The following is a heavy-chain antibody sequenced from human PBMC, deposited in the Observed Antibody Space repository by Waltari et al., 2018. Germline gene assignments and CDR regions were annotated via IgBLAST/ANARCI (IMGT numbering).Heavy chain of an antibody. CDR1: GGSFSGYY. V-gene: IGHV4-34*01. D-gene: IGHD1-7*01. Sequence: QVQLQQWGAGLLKPSETLSLTCAVYGGSFSGYYWSWIRQPPGKGLEWIGEINHSGNTNYNPALKGRVTISGDTSKNQFSLKLSSVTAADTAVYYCARKGITGTTGGQFDYWGQGTLVTVSS. J-gene: IGHJ4*02. CDR3: ARKGITGTTGGQFDY. CDR2: INHSGNT.